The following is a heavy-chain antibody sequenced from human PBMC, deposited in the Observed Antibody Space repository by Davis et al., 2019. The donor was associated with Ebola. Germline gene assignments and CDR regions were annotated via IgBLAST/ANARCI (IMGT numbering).Heavy chain of an antibody. CDR1: GYIFTSYI. D-gene: IGHD5-18*01. CDR3: ARERNSLGSDF. J-gene: IGHJ4*02. CDR2: INPPSGNT. V-gene: IGHV1-46*01. Sequence: AASVKVSCKASGYIFTSYIMNWVRQAPGQGLEWMGIINPPSGNTGYAQKFQGRVTMTRDTSRTTAYMELSSLTSEDTAVYFCARERNSLGSDFWGQGTLISVSS.